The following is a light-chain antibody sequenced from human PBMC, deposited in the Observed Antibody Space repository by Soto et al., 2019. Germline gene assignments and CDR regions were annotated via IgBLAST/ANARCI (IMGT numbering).Light chain of an antibody. CDR2: KAS. J-gene: IGKJ1*01. Sequence: DIQMTQSPSTLSASVGDRVTITCRASQSISSWLAWYQQKPGKAPKLLIYKASSLESGDPSRVSGSGSGTEFALTIGSLRPYDFAIYYCQQYNGYHGIFRLGTKVEIK. CDR1: QSISSW. V-gene: IGKV1-5*03. CDR3: QQYNGYHGI.